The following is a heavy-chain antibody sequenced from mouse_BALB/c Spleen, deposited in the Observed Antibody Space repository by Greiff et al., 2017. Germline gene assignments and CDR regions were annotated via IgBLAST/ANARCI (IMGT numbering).Heavy chain of an antibody. J-gene: IGHJ4*01. CDR2: IDPSDSYT. CDR1: GYTFTSYW. V-gene: IGHV1S127*01. Sequence: QVQLQQPGAELVKPGASVKMSCKASGYTFTSYWMHWVKQRPGQGLEWIGVIDPSDSYTSYNQKFKGKATLTVDTSSSTAYMQLSSLTSEDSAVYYCTRSLSNGDYYAMDYWGQGTSGTVSS. CDR3: TRSLSNGDYYAMDY. D-gene: IGHD6-5*01.